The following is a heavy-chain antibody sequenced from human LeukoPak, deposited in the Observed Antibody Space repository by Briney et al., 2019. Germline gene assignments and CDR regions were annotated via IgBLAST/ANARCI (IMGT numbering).Heavy chain of an antibody. CDR2: IYYSGST. CDR1: GGSISSSNYY. CDR3: ASSITMVRGIIALNFDY. V-gene: IGHV4-39*01. J-gene: IGHJ4*02. Sequence: SETLSLTCTVSGGSISSSNYYWGWIRQPPGEGLEWIGSIYYSGSTYYNPSLKSRVTISVDTSKNQFSLKLSSVTAADTAVYYCASSITMVRGIIALNFDYWGQGTLVTVSS. D-gene: IGHD3-10*01.